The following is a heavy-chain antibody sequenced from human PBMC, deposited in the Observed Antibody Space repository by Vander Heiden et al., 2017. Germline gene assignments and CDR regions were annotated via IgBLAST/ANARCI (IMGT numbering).Heavy chain of an antibody. D-gene: IGHD4-17*01. CDR1: GDSVSSNSAA. J-gene: IGHJ6*02. CDR2: TYYRSKWYN. CDR3: ARVAVTTGGHYYYYYGMDV. V-gene: IGHV6-1*01. Sequence: QVQLQQSGPGLVKPSQTLSLTCAISGDSVSSNSAAWNWIRQSPSRGLEWLGRTYYRSKWYNDYAVSVKSRITINPDTSKNQFSLQLNSVTPEETAVYYGARVAVTTGGHYYYYYGMDVWGQGTTVTVSS.